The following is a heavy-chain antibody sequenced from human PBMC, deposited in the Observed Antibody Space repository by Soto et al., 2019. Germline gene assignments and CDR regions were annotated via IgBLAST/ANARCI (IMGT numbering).Heavy chain of an antibody. CDR2: IYHSGST. V-gene: IGHV4-30-2*01. J-gene: IGHJ1*01. CDR3: ARASGGNPAEYFQH. D-gene: IGHD2-15*01. CDR1: GGSISSGGYS. Sequence: SETLSLTCAVSGGSISSGGYSWSWIRQPPGKGLEWIGYIYHSGSTYYNPSLKSRVTISVDRSKNQFSLKLSSVTAADTAVYYCARASGGNPAEYFQHWGQGTMVTVYS.